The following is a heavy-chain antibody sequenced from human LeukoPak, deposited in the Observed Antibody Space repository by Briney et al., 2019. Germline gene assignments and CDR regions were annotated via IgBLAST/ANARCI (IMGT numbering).Heavy chain of an antibody. Sequence: PGGSLRLSCAASGFTFSSYGMHWVRRAPGKGLEWVAVIWYDGSNKYYADSVKGRFTISRDNSKNTLYLQMNSLRAEDTAVYYCARSIAAANIFDYWGQGTLVTVSS. CDR1: GFTFSSYG. D-gene: IGHD6-13*01. J-gene: IGHJ4*02. CDR3: ARSIAAANIFDY. CDR2: IWYDGSNK. V-gene: IGHV3-33*01.